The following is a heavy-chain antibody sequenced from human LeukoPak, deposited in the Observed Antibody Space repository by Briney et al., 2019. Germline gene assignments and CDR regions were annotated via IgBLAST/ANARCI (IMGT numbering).Heavy chain of an antibody. J-gene: IGHJ4*02. CDR3: AKLIAVGDYDY. CDR1: GFTFSSYA. V-gene: IGHV3-23*01. Sequence: AGVSLRLSCAASGFTFSSYARSWVRQAPGKGLEWVSAISGSGGSTYYADSVKGRFTISRDNSKNTLYLQMNGLRAEDTAVYYCAKLIAVGDYDYWGQGTLVTVSS. CDR2: ISGSGGST. D-gene: IGHD3-10*01.